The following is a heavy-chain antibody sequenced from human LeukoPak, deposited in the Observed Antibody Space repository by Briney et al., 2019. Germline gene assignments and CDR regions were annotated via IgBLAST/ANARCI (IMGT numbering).Heavy chain of an antibody. CDR1: GFTFSSYA. CDR3: ARWGGFGELSWWFDP. CDR2: ISYDGSNK. D-gene: IGHD3-10*01. J-gene: IGHJ5*02. Sequence: PGGSLRLSCAASGFTFSSYAMHWVRQAPGKGLEWVAVISYDGSNKYYADSVKGRFTISRDNSKNTLYLQMNSLRAEDTAVYYCARWGGFGELSWWFDPWGQGTLVTVSS. V-gene: IGHV3-30*01.